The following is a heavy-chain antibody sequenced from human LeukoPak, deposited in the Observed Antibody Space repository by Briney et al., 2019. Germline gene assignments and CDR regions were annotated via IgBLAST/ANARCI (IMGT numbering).Heavy chain of an antibody. J-gene: IGHJ5*02. CDR1: GYSISSGYY. Sequence: PSETLSLTCTVFGYSISSGYYWSWIRQPPGKGLEWIGEINHSGSTNYNPSLKSRVTISVDTSKNQFSLKLSSVTAADTAVYYCARWDIVVVPAARARFDPWGQGTLVTVSS. CDR2: INHSGST. D-gene: IGHD2-2*01. CDR3: ARWDIVVVPAARARFDP. V-gene: IGHV4-34*01.